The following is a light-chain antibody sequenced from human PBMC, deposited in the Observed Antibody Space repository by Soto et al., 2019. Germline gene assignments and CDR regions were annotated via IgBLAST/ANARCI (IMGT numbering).Light chain of an antibody. J-gene: IGLJ2*01. V-gene: IGLV2-14*01. CDR1: SSYVGAYNS. CDR3: SSYTSSSTYVV. Sequence: QSALTQPASVSGSPGQSITISCTGTSSYVGAYNSVSWYQQYPGKAPKLMIYEVSNRPSGVSNRFSGSKSGNTASLTISGLQAEDEADYYCSSYTSSSTYVVFGGGTKLTVL. CDR2: EVS.